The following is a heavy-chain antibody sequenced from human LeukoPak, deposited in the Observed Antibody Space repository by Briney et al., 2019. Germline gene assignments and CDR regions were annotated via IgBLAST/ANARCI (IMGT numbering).Heavy chain of an antibody. Sequence: AGGVKDSSKASGYTFCSYGIIWVRQAPRQGRQWMGWVSPFNGNTDYAPKLQGGVTMTTDTPTTTGNMELRSLTSDATAVYYCARGGGIRSRCDFWGQGALVTVSS. D-gene: IGHD3-16*01. CDR3: ARGGGIRSRCDF. CDR2: VSPFNGNT. J-gene: IGHJ4*02. CDR1: GYTFCSYG. V-gene: IGHV1-18*01.